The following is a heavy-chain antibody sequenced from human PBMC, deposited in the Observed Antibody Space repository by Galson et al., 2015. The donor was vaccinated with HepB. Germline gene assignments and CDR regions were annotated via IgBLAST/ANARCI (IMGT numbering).Heavy chain of an antibody. V-gene: IGHV1-18*04. Sequence: SVKVSCKASGYTFTSYGISWVRQAPGQGLEWMGWISAYNGNTNYAQKLQGRVTMTTDTSTSTAYMELRSLRSDDTAVYYCARDIVVVVAADQDAFDIWGQGTMVTVSS. CDR2: ISAYNGNT. CDR3: ARDIVVVVAADQDAFDI. CDR1: GYTFTSYG. J-gene: IGHJ3*02. D-gene: IGHD2-15*01.